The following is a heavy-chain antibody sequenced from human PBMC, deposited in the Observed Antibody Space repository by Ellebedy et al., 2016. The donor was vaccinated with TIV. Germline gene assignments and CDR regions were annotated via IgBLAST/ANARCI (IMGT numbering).Heavy chain of an antibody. D-gene: IGHD3-10*01. CDR3: ARDASFAAGGKFDY. V-gene: IGHV3-48*02. CDR1: GFTFSNYG. Sequence: GESLKISCAASGFTFSNYGMSWVRQAPGKGLEWLSYIDRKSNSIYDADSVRGRLTTSRDNAKNSLYLQRNSLRDDDTAVYYCARDASFAAGGKFDYWGQGSLVTVSS. CDR2: IDRKSNSI. J-gene: IGHJ4*02.